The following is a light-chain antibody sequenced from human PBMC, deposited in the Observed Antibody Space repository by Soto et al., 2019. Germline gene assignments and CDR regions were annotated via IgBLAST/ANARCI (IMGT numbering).Light chain of an antibody. V-gene: IGLV2-18*01. Sequence: QSALTQPPSVSGSPGQSVTISCTGTSTDFVSYNRVSWYQQPPGTAPKLIIYEASNRPSGVPDRFSGSKSGNTASLTISGLQAAYYADYYCSLSLRANTYVFGTGPKVAVL. CDR1: STDFVSYNR. J-gene: IGLJ1*01. CDR3: SLSLRANTYV. CDR2: EAS.